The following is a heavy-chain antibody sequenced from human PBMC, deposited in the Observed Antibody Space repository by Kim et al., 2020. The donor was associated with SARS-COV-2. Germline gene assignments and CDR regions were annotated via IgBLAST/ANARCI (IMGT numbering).Heavy chain of an antibody. Sequence: SETLSLTCTVSGGSISSSSYYWGWIRQPPGKGLEWIGSIYYSGSTYYNPSLKSRVTISVDTSKNQFSLKLSSVTAADTAVYYCARTGADTAMVAELSYWGQGTLVTVSS. CDR1: GGSISSSSYY. CDR2: IYYSGST. CDR3: ARTGADTAMVAELSY. V-gene: IGHV4-39*01. J-gene: IGHJ4*02. D-gene: IGHD5-18*01.